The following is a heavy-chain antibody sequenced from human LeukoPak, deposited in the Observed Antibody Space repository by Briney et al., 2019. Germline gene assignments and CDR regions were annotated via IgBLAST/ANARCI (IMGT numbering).Heavy chain of an antibody. V-gene: IGHV3-23*01. CDR3: AKQRQLIRGGVDY. J-gene: IGHJ4*02. CDR1: GFTFSSYA. Sequence: GGSLRPSCAASGFTFSSYAMTWVRQTPEKGLQWVSATSGAGGNTYYADSVKGRFTISRDNSKNTLYLQLNSLRAEDTAIYYCAKQRQLIRGGVDYWGQGTQVTVSS. D-gene: IGHD6-13*01. CDR2: TSGAGGNT.